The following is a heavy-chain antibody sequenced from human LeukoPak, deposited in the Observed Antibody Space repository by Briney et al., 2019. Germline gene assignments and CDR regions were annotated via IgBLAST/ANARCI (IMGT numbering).Heavy chain of an antibody. CDR1: GASISNKNYF. D-gene: IGHD6-13*01. CDR3: ASSRDSSSWLFQH. J-gene: IGHJ1*01. V-gene: IGHV4-39*01. Sequence: SETLSLICSVSGASISNKNYFWGWIRQPLGKGLEWIGGIYYTESTYYNPSLKSRVTISVDTSKNQFSLKLSSVTAADTAVYYCASSRDSSSWLFQHWGQGTLVTVSS. CDR2: IYYTEST.